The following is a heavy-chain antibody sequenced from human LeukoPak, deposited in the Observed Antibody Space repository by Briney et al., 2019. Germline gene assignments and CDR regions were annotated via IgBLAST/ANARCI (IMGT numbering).Heavy chain of an antibody. CDR2: INTDGSST. V-gene: IGHV3-74*01. CDR1: GFTFSSYW. CDR3: ARGARLGYCSGGNCYSGFDH. D-gene: IGHD2-15*01. J-gene: IGHJ4*02. Sequence: GGSLRLSCAASGFTFSSYWMHWVRQAPGKGLVWVSRINTDGSSTTYADSVKGRFTISRDSAKNSLYLQMNSLRAEDTAVYYCARGARLGYCSGGNCYSGFDHWGQGTLVTVSS.